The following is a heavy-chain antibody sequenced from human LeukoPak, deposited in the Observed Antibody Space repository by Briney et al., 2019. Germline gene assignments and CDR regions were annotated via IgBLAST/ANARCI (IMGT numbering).Heavy chain of an antibody. D-gene: IGHD3-3*01. V-gene: IGHV3-66*01. CDR3: ARFITIFGVVSDY. Sequence: GGSLRLSCAASGFTVSSNYMSWVRQAPGKGLEWVSVIYSGGSTYYADSVKGRFTISRDNSKNTLYLQMNSLRAEDTAVYYCARFITIFGVVSDYWGQGTLVTVSS. CDR2: IYSGGST. J-gene: IGHJ4*02. CDR1: GFTVSSNY.